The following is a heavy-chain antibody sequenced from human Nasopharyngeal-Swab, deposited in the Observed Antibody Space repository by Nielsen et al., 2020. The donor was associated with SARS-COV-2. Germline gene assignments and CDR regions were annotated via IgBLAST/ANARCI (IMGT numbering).Heavy chain of an antibody. CDR3: ARGGWYYGSGSSY. D-gene: IGHD3-10*01. Sequence: ESLKISCAVYGGSFSGYYWSWIRQPPGKGLEWIGEINHSGSTNYNPSLKSRVTISVDTSKNQFSLKLSSVTAADTAVYYCARGGWYYGSGSSYWGQGTLVTVSS. CDR1: GGSFSGYY. CDR2: INHSGST. J-gene: IGHJ4*02. V-gene: IGHV4-34*01.